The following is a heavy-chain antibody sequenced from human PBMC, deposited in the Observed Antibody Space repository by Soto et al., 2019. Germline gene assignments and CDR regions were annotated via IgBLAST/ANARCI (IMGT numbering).Heavy chain of an antibody. D-gene: IGHD3-16*02. CDR3: ARRYRGNFAY. Sequence: PSETLSLTCTVSGGSISSYYWSWIRQPPGKGLEWIGYIYYSGSTNYNPSLKSRVTISVDTSKNQFPLKLTSVTAADTAVYYCARRYRGNFAYWGQGTLVTVSS. J-gene: IGHJ4*02. CDR2: IYYSGST. V-gene: IGHV4-59*01. CDR1: GGSISSYY.